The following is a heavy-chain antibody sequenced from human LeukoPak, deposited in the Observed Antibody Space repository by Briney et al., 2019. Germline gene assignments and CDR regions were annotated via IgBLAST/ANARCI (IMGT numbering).Heavy chain of an antibody. CDR2: MSYDENTE. J-gene: IGHJ4*02. D-gene: IGHD4-11*01. Sequence: GGSLRLSCVASRFIFSVYGMHWVRQAPGKGLEWVAFMSYDENTEYYIDSVKGRFTISRDNSKNTLYLQMNSLRAEDTAVYYCAKDRFYSAIQYEDYWGQGTLVTVSS. CDR1: RFIFSVYG. V-gene: IGHV3-30*02. CDR3: AKDRFYSAIQYEDY.